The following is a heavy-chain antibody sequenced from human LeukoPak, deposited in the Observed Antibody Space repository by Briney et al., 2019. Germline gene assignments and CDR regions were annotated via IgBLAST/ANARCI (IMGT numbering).Heavy chain of an antibody. CDR3: ARSRGWYLDL. V-gene: IGHV4-59*08. CDR1: GGSISDFY. J-gene: IGHJ2*01. CDR2: IYYSGST. Sequence: PSETLSLTCIVSGGSISDFYWSWIRQPPGKGLEWIGYIYYSGSTNYNPSLKSRVTISVDTSKNHFSLKLSSVTAADTAVYSCARSRGWYLDLWGRGTLVTVSS.